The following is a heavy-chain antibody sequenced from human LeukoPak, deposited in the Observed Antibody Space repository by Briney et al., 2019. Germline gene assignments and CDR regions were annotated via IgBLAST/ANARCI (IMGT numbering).Heavy chain of an antibody. D-gene: IGHD5-12*01. CDR3: ARDSRGVATTQDY. Sequence: PGGSLRLSCAASGFTFSSYSMNWVRQAPGKGLEWVSSISSSSSYIYYADSVKGRFTIFRDNAKNSLYLQMNSLRPEDTAVYYCARDSRGVATTQDYWGQGTLVTVSS. CDR1: GFTFSSYS. V-gene: IGHV3-21*01. CDR2: ISSSSSYI. J-gene: IGHJ4*02.